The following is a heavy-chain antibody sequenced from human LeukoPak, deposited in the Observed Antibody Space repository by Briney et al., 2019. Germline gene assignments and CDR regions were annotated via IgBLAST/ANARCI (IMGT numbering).Heavy chain of an antibody. D-gene: IGHD3-22*01. CDR2: ISSNYGDT. CDR1: GYTFSNYG. J-gene: IGHJ4*02. CDR3: ARKGGGGYDSGSYYTYFFDY. Sequence: ASVKVSCKASGYTFSNYGISWVRQAPGQGLEWMGWISSNYGDTNYVQKFQGRVTMTTDTSTSTAYMELTSLRSADSAVYFCARKGGGGYDSGSYYTYFFDYWGQGTLVTVSS. V-gene: IGHV1-18*01.